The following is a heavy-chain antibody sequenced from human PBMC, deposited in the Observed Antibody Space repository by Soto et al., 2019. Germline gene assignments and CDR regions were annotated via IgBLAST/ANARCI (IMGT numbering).Heavy chain of an antibody. CDR1: GFTFISYW. V-gene: IGHV3-7*04. Sequence: GGSLRLSCASSGFTFISYWMSWVRQATGKGLEWVANIKQDGSEKYYVDSVKGRFTISRDNAKNSLYLQMNSLRAEDTAVYYCARARLRYAFDIWGQGTMVTVS. CDR2: IKQDGSEK. J-gene: IGHJ3*02. CDR3: ARARLRYAFDI. D-gene: IGHD4-17*01.